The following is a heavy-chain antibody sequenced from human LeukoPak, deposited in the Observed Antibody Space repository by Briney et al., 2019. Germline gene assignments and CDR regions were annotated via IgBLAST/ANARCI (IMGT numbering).Heavy chain of an antibody. D-gene: IGHD3-22*01. V-gene: IGHV3-74*01. CDR3: ARISSDSISYYDH. J-gene: IGHJ4*02. Sequence: GGSLRLSCAGSGITFSTYWMHWVRQAPGKGLVWVSRINSEGSTISYADSVKGRFTISRDNAKNTLFLQMSSLRAEDTAVYYCARISSDSISYYDHWGQGTLVTVSS. CDR1: GITFSTYW. CDR2: INSEGSTI.